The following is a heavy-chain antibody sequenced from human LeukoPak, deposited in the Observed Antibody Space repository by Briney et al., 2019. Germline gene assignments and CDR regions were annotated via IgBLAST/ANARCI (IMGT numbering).Heavy chain of an antibody. Sequence: GGSLRLSCVASGFTFSGYSMNCVRQAPGKGLEWVSLITTTSRYIHYADSVKGRFTISRDNAKNSLYLQMNSLRAEDTAVYYCARVLTGYSYYYYYYMDVWGKGTTVTVSS. CDR3: ARVLTGYSYYYYYYMDV. CDR2: ITTTSRYI. J-gene: IGHJ6*03. V-gene: IGHV3-21*01. D-gene: IGHD3-9*01. CDR1: GFTFSGYS.